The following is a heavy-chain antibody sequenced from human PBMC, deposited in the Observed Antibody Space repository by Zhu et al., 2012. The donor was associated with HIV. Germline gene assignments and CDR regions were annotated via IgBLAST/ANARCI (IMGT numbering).Heavy chain of an antibody. J-gene: IGHJ5*02. CDR3: ARGYCSSTSCYGPGCFDP. V-gene: IGHV4-30-4*08. CDR1: GGSISSGDYY. CDR2: IYYSGST. D-gene: IGHD2-2*01. Sequence: QVQLQESGPGLVKPSQTLSLTCTVSGGSISSGDYYWSWIRQPPGKGLEWIGYIYYSGSTYYNPSLKSRVTISVDTSKNQFSLKLSSVTAADTAVYYCARGYCSSTSCYGPGCFDPWGQGTLVAVSS.